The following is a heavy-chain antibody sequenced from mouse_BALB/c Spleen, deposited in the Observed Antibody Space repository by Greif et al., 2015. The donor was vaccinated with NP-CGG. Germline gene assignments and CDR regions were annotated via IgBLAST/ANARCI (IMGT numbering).Heavy chain of an antibody. V-gene: IGHV1-84*02. J-gene: IGHJ4*01. CDR3: ARRTGTEAMDY. Sequence: VQLQQSGPELVKPGASVKISCKASGYTFTDYYINWVKQKPGQGLEWIGWIYPGGGNTKYNEKFKGKATLTVDTSSSTAYMQLSSLTSGDTAVYFCARRTGTEAMDYWGQGTSVTVSS. D-gene: IGHD4-1*01. CDR1: GYTFTDYY. CDR2: IYPGGGNT.